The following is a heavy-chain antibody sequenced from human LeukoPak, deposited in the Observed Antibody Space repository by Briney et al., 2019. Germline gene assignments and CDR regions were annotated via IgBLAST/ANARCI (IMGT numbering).Heavy chain of an antibody. Sequence: GASVKVSCKASGYTFTSYGISWVRQAPGQGLEWMGWISAYNGNTNYAQKLQGRVTMTTDTSTSTAYMELRSLRSDDTAVYYCARDERAGSGSYKYYYYGMDVWGKGTTVTVSS. CDR2: ISAYNGNT. CDR1: GYTFTSYG. D-gene: IGHD3-10*01. J-gene: IGHJ6*04. CDR3: ARDERAGSGSYKYYYYGMDV. V-gene: IGHV1-18*04.